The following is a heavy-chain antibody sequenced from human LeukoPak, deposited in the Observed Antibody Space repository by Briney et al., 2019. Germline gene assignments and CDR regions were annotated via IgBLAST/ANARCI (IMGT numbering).Heavy chain of an antibody. CDR1: GFTFSSYA. J-gene: IGHJ5*02. CDR2: ISGSGGST. V-gene: IGHV3-23*01. D-gene: IGHD3-22*01. CDR3: AKDNVYYDSSSYYTLFDP. Sequence: GGSLRLSCAASGFTFSSYAMSWVRQAPGKGLEWVSAISGSGGSTYYADSVKGRFTISRDNSKNTLYLQMNSLRAEDTAVYYCAKDNVYYDSSSYYTLFDPWGQGTLVTVSS.